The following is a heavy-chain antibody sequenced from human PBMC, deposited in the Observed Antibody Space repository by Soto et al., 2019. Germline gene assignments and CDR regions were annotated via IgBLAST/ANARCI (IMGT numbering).Heavy chain of an antibody. CDR2: IVPIYRTA. V-gene: IGHV1-69*13. J-gene: IGHJ4*01. D-gene: IGHD6-13*01. Sequence: SVKVSCKASGGTFSSYRINWVRQAPGQGLEWVGGIVPIYRTADYAQKFQGRVTITADESARTSYMELRSLKSQDTAVYYCVRDSGAKLSSSWGHGTLVTVSS. CDR1: GGTFSSYR. CDR3: VRDSGAKLSSS.